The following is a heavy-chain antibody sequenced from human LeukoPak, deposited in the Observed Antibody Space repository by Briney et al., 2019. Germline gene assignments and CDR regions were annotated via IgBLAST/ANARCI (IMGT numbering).Heavy chain of an antibody. D-gene: IGHD3-10*01. CDR1: GFTFSNAW. CDR2: ISSSSSYI. CDR3: ARAILFYGSGSYYPMDV. Sequence: GGSLRLSCAASGFTFSNAWMSWVRQAPGKGLEWVSSISSSSSYIYYADSVKGRFTISRDNAKNSLYLQMNSLRAEDTAVYYCARAILFYGSGSYYPMDVWGQGTTVTVSS. V-gene: IGHV3-21*01. J-gene: IGHJ6*02.